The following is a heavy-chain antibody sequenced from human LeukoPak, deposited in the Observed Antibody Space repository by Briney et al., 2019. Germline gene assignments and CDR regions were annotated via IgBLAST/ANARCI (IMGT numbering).Heavy chain of an antibody. J-gene: IGHJ5*02. V-gene: IGHV4-39*07. Sequence: SETLSLTCTVSGGSISSSSYYWGWIRQPPGKGLEWIGSIYYSGSTYYNPSLKSRVTISVDTSKNQFSLKLSSVTAADTAVYYCARDQKYWRGSGHLNWFDPWGQGTLVTVSS. CDR3: ARDQKYWRGSGHLNWFDP. D-gene: IGHD3-10*01. CDR1: GGSISSSSYY. CDR2: IYYSGST.